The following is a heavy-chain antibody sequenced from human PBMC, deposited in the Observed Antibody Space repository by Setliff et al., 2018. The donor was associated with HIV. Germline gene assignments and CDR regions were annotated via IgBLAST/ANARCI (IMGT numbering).Heavy chain of an antibody. CDR2: IDDNGDYI. CDR1: GFTFRRHT. J-gene: IGHJ4*02. V-gene: IGHV3-21*06. D-gene: IGHD3-22*01. Sequence: GGSLRLSCAASGFTFRRHTIIWVRQAPGKGLEWVSTIDDNGDYIEYAPSVKGRFIISRDNVKSLVYLQMNSLRADDTAVYYCAGGDSNVYYYVYPDYWGQGTLVAVSS. CDR3: AGGDSNVYYYVYPDY.